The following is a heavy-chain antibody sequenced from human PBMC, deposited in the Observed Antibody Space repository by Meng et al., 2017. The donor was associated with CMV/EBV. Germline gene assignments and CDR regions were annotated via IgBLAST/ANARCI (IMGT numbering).Heavy chain of an antibody. CDR3: AREVVREESWFDP. J-gene: IGHJ5*02. V-gene: IGHV3-30-3*01. Sequence: SCKASGFTFSSYAMHWVRQAPGKGLEWVAVISYDGSNKYYADSVKGRFTISRDNSKNTLYLQMNSLRAEDTAVYYCAREVVREESWFDPWGQGTLVTVSS. CDR2: ISYDGSNK. CDR1: GFTFSSYA. D-gene: IGHD6-6*01.